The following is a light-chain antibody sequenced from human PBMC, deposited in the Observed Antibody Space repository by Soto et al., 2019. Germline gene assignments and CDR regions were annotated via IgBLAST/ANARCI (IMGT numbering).Light chain of an antibody. V-gene: IGKV3-15*01. CDR3: QQYNNWPPIT. J-gene: IGKJ5*01. CDR2: GAS. CDR1: QSVSGN. Sequence: EIVMTQSPAPLSVSPGERATLSSRASQSVSGNLIWYQQKPGQAPRLLIYGASTRATGIPARFSASGSGTEFTLTISSLQSEDFAVYYCQQYNNWPPITFGPGTRLDIK.